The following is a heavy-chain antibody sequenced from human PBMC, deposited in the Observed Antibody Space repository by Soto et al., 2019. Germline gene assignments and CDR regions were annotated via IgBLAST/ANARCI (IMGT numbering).Heavy chain of an antibody. CDR3: ATTSTTYYYGSGRNYYGMDV. Sequence: PSETLSLTCTVSGGSISSSYYWGWIRQPPGKGLEWIGNIYYSGNTYYNPSLKSRVTISVDTSKNQFSLKLNSVTAADTAVYYCATTSTTYYYGSGRNYYGMDVWGQGTTVTVSS. V-gene: IGHV4-39*01. CDR2: IYYSGNT. J-gene: IGHJ6*02. D-gene: IGHD3-10*01. CDR1: GGSISSSYY.